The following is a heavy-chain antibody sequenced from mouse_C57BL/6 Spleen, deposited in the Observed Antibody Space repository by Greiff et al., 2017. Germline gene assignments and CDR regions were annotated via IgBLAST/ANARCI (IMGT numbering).Heavy chain of an antibody. D-gene: IGHD4-1*02. V-gene: IGHV1-69*01. CDR3: ARSSNWGEAY. CDR1: GYTFTSYW. Sequence: QVQLQQPGAELVMPGASVKLSCKASGYTFTSYWMHWVKQRPGQGLEWIGEIDPSDSYTNYNQKFKGKSTLTVDKSSSTAYMQLSSLTSEDSAVYYCARSSNWGEAYWGQGTLVTVSA. CDR2: IDPSDSYT. J-gene: IGHJ3*01.